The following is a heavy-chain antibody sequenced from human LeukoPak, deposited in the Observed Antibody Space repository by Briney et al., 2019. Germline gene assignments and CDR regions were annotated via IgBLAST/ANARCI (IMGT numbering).Heavy chain of an antibody. CDR1: GYTFTSYG. V-gene: IGHV1-18*01. Sequence: VASVKVSCKASGYTFTSYGISCVRQAPGEGLEWMGWISSYDGSTNYAQKFQDGVTVTTDTSTSTVYMELRSLRSDDTAVYYCARARLPNAYFDYWGQGTLVTVSS. CDR2: ISSYDGST. J-gene: IGHJ4*02. D-gene: IGHD2-21*01. CDR3: ARARLPNAYFDY.